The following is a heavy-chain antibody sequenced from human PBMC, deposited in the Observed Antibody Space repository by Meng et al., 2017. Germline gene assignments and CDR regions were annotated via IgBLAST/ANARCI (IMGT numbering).Heavy chain of an antibody. D-gene: IGHD6-19*01. CDR2: ISYDGSNK. Sequence: QVVVVGVGGGGDQPGSALRSSCAASGFTFSSYAMHWVRQAPGKGLEWVAVISYDGSNKYYADSVKGRFTISRDNSKNTLYLQMNSLRAEDTAVYYCARVGSSGNRFDPWGQGTLVTVSS. J-gene: IGHJ5*02. CDR1: GFTFSSYA. CDR3: ARVGSSGNRFDP. V-gene: IGHV3-30*04.